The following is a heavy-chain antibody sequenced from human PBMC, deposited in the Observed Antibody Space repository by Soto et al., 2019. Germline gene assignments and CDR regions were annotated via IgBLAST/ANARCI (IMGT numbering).Heavy chain of an antibody. CDR1: GGSISSSSYY. D-gene: IGHD2-21*02. CDR3: ARHPSDFWFDP. Sequence: SETLSLTCAVSGGSISSSSYYWGWIRQPPGKGLEWIGYIYYSGSTYYNPSLKSRVTVSVDTSKNQFSLKLSSVTAADTAVYYCARHPSDFWFDPWGQGTLVTVSS. CDR2: IYYSGST. J-gene: IGHJ5*02. V-gene: IGHV4-39*01.